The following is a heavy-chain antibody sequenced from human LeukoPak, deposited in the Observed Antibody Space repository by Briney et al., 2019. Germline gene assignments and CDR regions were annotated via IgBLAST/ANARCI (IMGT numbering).Heavy chain of an antibody. CDR2: INHSGST. V-gene: IGHV4-34*01. CDR1: GGSFSGYY. J-gene: IGHJ4*02. CDR3: ARDLGPKYYFDY. Sequence: SETLSLTCAVYGGSFSGYYWSWISQPPGKGLEWIGEINHSGSTNYNPSLKSRVTISVDTSKNQFSLKLGSVTAADTAVYYCARDLGPKYYFDYWGQGTLVTVSS. D-gene: IGHD7-27*01.